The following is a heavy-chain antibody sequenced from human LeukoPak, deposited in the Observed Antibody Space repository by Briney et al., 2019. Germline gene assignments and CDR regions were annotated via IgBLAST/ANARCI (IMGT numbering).Heavy chain of an antibody. Sequence: TGGSLRLSCAASGFTFSSYAMSWVRQAPGKGLEWVSAISGSGGSTYYADSVKGRFTISRDNSKNTLYTQMNSLRAEDTAVYYCAKDSPANDAFDIWGQGTIVTVSS. V-gene: IGHV3-23*01. CDR3: AKDSPANDAFDI. J-gene: IGHJ3*02. CDR2: ISGSGGST. CDR1: GFTFSSYA.